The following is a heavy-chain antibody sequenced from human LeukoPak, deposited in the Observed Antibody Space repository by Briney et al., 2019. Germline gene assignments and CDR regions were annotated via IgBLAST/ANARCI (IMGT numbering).Heavy chain of an antibody. CDR2: IWHAGGIK. CDR1: GFTFSSYG. J-gene: IGHJ6*03. D-gene: IGHD6-6*01. V-gene: IGHV3-33*01. Sequence: PGRSLRLSCAASGFTFSSYGMRWVRQAPGKGLEWVAVIWHAGGIKYYADSVKGRFTISRDNSKNTLYLQMNSLRAEDTAVHYCESSSAREYYMDVWGKGATVT. CDR3: ESSSAREYYMDV.